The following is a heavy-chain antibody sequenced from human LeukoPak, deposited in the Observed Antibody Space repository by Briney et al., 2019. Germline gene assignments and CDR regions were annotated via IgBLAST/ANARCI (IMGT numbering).Heavy chain of an antibody. J-gene: IGHJ4*02. Sequence: GASLRLSCAASGFTFRNYAMSWVRQAPGKGLEWVSGISSDGRAFYADSVKGRFTISRDNSKNTLYLQMNSLRAEDTAVYYCAKEAAVIGIPYFDYWGQGTLVTVSS. CDR1: GFTFRNYA. CDR2: ISSDGRA. CDR3: AKEAAVIGIPYFDY. V-gene: IGHV3-23*01. D-gene: IGHD6-19*01.